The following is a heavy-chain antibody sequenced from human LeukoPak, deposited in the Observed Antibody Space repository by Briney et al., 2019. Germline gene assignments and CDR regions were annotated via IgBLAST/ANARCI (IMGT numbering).Heavy chain of an antibody. V-gene: IGHV3-66*01. CDR1: GFTVSSKY. CDR3: ARGNGGHFDY. CDR2: LYSGGNT. Sequence: GGSLRLSCAASGFTVSSKYMTWVRQAPGKGLEWVSVLYSGGNTYYGDSVKGRFTISRDNSKNTLYLQMNSLRAEDTAVYYCARGNGGHFDYWGQGTLVTVSS. J-gene: IGHJ4*02.